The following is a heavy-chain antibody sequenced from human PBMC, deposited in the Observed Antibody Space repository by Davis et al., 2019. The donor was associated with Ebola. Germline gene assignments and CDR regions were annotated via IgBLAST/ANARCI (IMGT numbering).Heavy chain of an antibody. Sequence: PSETLSLTCTVSGGSISSGGYYWSWIRQHPGKGLEWIGYIYYSGSTYYNPSLKSRVTISVDTSKNQFSLKLSSVTAADTAVYYCARGFVVPAGDNWFDPWGQGTLVTVSS. J-gene: IGHJ5*02. V-gene: IGHV4-31*03. D-gene: IGHD2-2*01. CDR2: IYYSGST. CDR1: GGSISSGGYY. CDR3: ARGFVVPAGDNWFDP.